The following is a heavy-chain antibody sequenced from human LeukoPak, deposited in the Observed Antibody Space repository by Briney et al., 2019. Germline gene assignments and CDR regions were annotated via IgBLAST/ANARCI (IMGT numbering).Heavy chain of an antibody. CDR3: ARDPGIAAAGTVGYFDF. CDR1: GFTFSSYW. D-gene: IGHD6-13*01. J-gene: IGHJ4*02. Sequence: PGGSLRLSCAASGFTFSSYWMSSVRQAPGKGLEWVANIKQDGSRIHYVDSVKGRFTISRDNAKNSLYLQMNSLRAEDTAVYYCARDPGIAAAGTVGYFDFWGQGTLVTVSS. V-gene: IGHV3-7*01. CDR2: IKQDGSRI.